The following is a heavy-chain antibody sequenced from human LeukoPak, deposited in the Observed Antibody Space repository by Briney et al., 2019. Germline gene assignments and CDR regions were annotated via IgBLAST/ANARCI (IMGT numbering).Heavy chain of an antibody. CDR3: ARGAWGYDFWSGYYRASITKDRHYNWFDP. CDR2: INHSGST. J-gene: IGHJ5*02. V-gene: IGHV4-34*01. D-gene: IGHD3-3*01. CDR1: GGSFSGYY. Sequence: SETLSLTCAVYGGSFSGYYWSWIRQPPGKGLEWIGEINHSGSTDYNPSLKSRVTISVDTSKNQFSLKLSSVTAADTAVYYCARGAWGYDFWSGYYRASITKDRHYNWFDPWGQGTLVTVSS.